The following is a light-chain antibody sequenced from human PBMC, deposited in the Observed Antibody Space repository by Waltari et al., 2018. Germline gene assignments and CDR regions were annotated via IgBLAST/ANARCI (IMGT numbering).Light chain of an antibody. Sequence: EIVLPQSPGTLSLSPGERATLSCRASQSFSSTYLAWYQQKPGQAPRLLIYGASSRATGIPDRFSGSGSGTDFTLTISRLEPEDFAVYYCQQYGTSPLTFAGGTKVE. V-gene: IGKV3-20*01. J-gene: IGKJ4*01. CDR2: GAS. CDR1: QSFSSTY. CDR3: QQYGTSPLT.